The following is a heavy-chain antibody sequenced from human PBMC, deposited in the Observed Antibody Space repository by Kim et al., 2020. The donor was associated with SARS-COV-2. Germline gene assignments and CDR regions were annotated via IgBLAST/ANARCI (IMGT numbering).Heavy chain of an antibody. V-gene: IGHV1-18*01. CDR1: GYTFTSYG. CDR3: ARAVTMLIYYYYGMDV. CDR2: ISAYNGNT. J-gene: IGHJ6*02. D-gene: IGHD3-10*02. Sequence: ASVKVSCKASGYTFTSYGISWVRQAPGQGLEWMGWISAYNGNTNYAQKLQGRVTMTTDTSTSTAYMELRSLRSDDTAVYYCARAVTMLIYYYYGMDVWGQGTTVTVSS.